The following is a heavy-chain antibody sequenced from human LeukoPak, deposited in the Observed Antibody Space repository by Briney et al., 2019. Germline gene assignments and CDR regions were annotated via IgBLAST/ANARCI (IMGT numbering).Heavy chain of an antibody. J-gene: IGHJ5*02. CDR1: GFTFSSYA. CDR3: ARDRLNRGFDP. Sequence: GGSLRLSCAASGFTFSSYAMSWVRQAPGKGLEWVSYISSSGSTIYYADSVKDRFTISRDNAKNSLYLQMNSLRAEDTAVYYCARDRLNRGFDPWGQGTLVTVSS. CDR2: ISSSGSTI. D-gene: IGHD1-14*01. V-gene: IGHV3-48*03.